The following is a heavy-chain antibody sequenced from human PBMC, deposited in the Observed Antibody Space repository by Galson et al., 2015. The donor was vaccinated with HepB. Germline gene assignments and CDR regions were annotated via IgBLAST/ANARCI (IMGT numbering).Heavy chain of an antibody. CDR3: ARHMLGKWVRGVIESYYYGMDV. J-gene: IGHJ6*02. CDR2: IYYSGST. V-gene: IGHV4-59*08. CDR1: GGSISSYY. Sequence: QVQLQESGPGLVKPSETLSLTCTVSGGSISSYYWSWIRQPPGKGLEWIGYIYYSGSTNYNPSLKSRVTISVDTSKNQFSLKLSSVTAADTAVYYCARHMLGKWVRGVIESYYYGMDVWGQGTTVTVSS. D-gene: IGHD3-10*01.